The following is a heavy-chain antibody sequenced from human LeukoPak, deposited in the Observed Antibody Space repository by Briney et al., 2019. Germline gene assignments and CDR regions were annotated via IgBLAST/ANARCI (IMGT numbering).Heavy chain of an antibody. J-gene: IGHJ6*02. Sequence: PGGSLRLSCAASGFTVSSNYMSWVRQAPGKGLEWVSVIYSGGSTYYADSVKGRFTISRDNSKNTLYLQMNSLRAEDTAVYYCAREYYYDSSDYYHNYYYGMDVWGQGTTVTVSS. CDR2: IYSGGST. D-gene: IGHD3-22*01. V-gene: IGHV3-66*01. CDR1: GFTVSSNY. CDR3: AREYYYDSSDYYHNYYYGMDV.